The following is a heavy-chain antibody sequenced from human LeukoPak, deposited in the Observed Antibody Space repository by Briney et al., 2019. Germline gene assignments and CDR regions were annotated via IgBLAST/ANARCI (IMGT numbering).Heavy chain of an antibody. Sequence: SETLSLTCTVSGGPISSSYYYWGWIRQPPGKGLEWIGSIFYSGSTYYNPSLKSRVTISLDTSKNQFSLRLSSVTAADTAVYYCARHSAVTTFIFDYWGQGTLVTVSS. CDR1: GGPISSSYYY. J-gene: IGHJ4*02. V-gene: IGHV4-39*01. CDR2: IFYSGST. D-gene: IGHD4-17*01. CDR3: ARHSAVTTFIFDY.